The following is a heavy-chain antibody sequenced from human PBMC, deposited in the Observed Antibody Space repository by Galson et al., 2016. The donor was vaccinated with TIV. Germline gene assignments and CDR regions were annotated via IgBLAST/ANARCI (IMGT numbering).Heavy chain of an antibody. CDR3: TTELGYCSGGYCYYFDY. V-gene: IGHV3-15*01. Sequence: QAPGKGLEWVGRIKSNFDGGTTDYAEPVKGRFTISRHDSKNTLFLQMNRLKTEDTAVYYCTTELGYCSGGYCYYFDYWGQGTLVTVSS. J-gene: IGHJ4*02. D-gene: IGHD2-15*01. CDR2: IKSNFDGGTT.